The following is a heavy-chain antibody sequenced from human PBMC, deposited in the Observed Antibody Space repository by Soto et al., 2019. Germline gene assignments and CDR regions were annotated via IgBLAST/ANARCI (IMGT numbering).Heavy chain of an antibody. CDR3: LRGSGGDWPFDP. J-gene: IGHJ5*02. CDR1: GGSISSYY. CDR2: IYYSGST. V-gene: IGHV4-59*01. D-gene: IGHD2-21*02. Sequence: QVQLHESGPGLVKPSETLSLTCTVSGGSISSYYWSWIRQPPGKGLEWIGYIYYSGSTNYNPSLKSRVTISVDTSKNQFSLKLSSVTAADTAVYYCLRGSGGDWPFDPWGQGTLVTVSS.